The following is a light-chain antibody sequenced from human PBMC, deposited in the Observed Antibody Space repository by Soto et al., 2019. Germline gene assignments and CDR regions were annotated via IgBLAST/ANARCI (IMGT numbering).Light chain of an antibody. J-gene: IGKJ4*01. V-gene: IGKV1-9*01. Sequence: DIQLTQSPSFLSASVGDRVTITCRASQGINTYLAWYQQKPGKGHKLLLYAVSTMPSGVPSRFSGSGSGTEFTLTISSLQPEDFATYDCQQLDTYPLTFGGGTKVEIK. CDR1: QGINTY. CDR2: AVS. CDR3: QQLDTYPLT.